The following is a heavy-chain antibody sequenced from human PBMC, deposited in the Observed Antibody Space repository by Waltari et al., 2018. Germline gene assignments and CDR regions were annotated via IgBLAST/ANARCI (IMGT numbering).Heavy chain of an antibody. Sequence: QVQLQQWGAGLLKPSETLSLTCAVSGGSFSGYYWSWIRQPPGKGLEWIGEINHSGSTNYNPSLKSRVTISVDTSKNQFSLKLSSVTAADTAVYYCARDLGYGDYVWFQHWGQGTLVTVSS. J-gene: IGHJ1*01. CDR1: GGSFSGYY. CDR3: ARDLGYGDYVWFQH. CDR2: INHSGST. V-gene: IGHV4-34*01. D-gene: IGHD4-17*01.